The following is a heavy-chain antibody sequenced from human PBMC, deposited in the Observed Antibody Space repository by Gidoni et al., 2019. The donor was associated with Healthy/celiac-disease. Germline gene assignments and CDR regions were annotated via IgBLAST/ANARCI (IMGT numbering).Heavy chain of an antibody. CDR1: GYTFTGYY. V-gene: IGHV1-2*02. Sequence: QVQLVQSGAEVKKPGASVKVSCKASGYTFTGYYMHWVRQAPGQGLEWMGWIKPNSGGTNYAKKFQGRVTMTRDTSISTAYMELSRLRSDDTAVYYCARGGIYDSSGYPYWYFDLWGRGTLVTVSS. CDR2: IKPNSGGT. D-gene: IGHD3-22*01. J-gene: IGHJ2*01. CDR3: ARGGIYDSSGYPYWYFDL.